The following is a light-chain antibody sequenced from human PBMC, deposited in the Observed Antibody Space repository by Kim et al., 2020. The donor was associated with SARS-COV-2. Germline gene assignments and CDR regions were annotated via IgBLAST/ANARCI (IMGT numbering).Light chain of an antibody. J-gene: IGKJ1*01. CDR2: KAS. CDR3: QQYSSYS. V-gene: IGKV1-5*03. Sequence: LSASVGDRVTITCRTSQSISNWLAWYQQKPGKAPKLLIYKASNLESGVPSRFSGSGSGTEFTLTISSLQPDDFATYYCQQYSSYSFGQGTKEDIK. CDR1: QSISNW.